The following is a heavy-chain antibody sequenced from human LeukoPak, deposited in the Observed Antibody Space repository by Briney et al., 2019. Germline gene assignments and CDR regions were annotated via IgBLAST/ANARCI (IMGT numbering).Heavy chain of an antibody. D-gene: IGHD6-19*01. CDR1: GGSISSSSYY. J-gene: IGHJ4*02. CDR3: ARRRTGYSSGWPSCYFDY. CDR2: IYYSGST. Sequence: SETLSLTCTVSGGSISSSSYYWGWIRQPPGKGLEWIGSIYYSGSTYYNPSLKSRVTISVDTSKNQFSLKLSSVTAADTAVYYCARRRTGYSSGWPSCYFDYWGQGTLVTVSS. V-gene: IGHV4-39*01.